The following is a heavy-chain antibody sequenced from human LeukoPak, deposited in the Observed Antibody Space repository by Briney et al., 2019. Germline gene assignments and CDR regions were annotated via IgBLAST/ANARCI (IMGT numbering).Heavy chain of an antibody. CDR2: MNPKSGNT. V-gene: IGHV1-8*01. J-gene: IGHJ5*02. D-gene: IGHD3-10*01. CDR1: GYPFSNYD. CDR3: TKASLAFGTKYFDP. Sequence: ASVTVSCKASGYPFSNYDINWVRHAPGQGLEWMGWMNPKSGNTGYGQKFQGRVTMTRVTSITTAYMELRSLRSDDTAVYYCTKASLAFGTKYFDPWGQGTLVTVSS.